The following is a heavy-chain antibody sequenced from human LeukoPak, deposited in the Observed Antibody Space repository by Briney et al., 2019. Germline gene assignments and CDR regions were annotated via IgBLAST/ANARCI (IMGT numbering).Heavy chain of an antibody. CDR1: GFTFNSYG. V-gene: IGHV3-23*01. Sequence: GGSLRLSCAASGFTFNSYGMGWVRQTPGKGLEWVSGFGGRGDTTYYADSVKGRFSISRDNAKNSLYLQMSSLRADDTALYYCARDRRQTLPDWGQGTLVTVSS. CDR2: FGGRGDTT. J-gene: IGHJ4*02. CDR3: ARDRRQTLPD. D-gene: IGHD2-15*01.